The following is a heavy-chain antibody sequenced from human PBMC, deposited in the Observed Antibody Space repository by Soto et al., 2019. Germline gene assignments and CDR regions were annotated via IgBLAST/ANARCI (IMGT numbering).Heavy chain of an antibody. CDR3: ARENKAVAGTVNAFDI. V-gene: IGHV3-30-3*01. D-gene: IGHD6-19*01. CDR1: RFTFSSYA. J-gene: IGHJ3*02. CDR2: ISYDGSNK. Sequence: RGSLRLSCAASRFTFSSYAMQWVRPAQGKGLEWVAVISYDGSNKYYADSVKGRFTISRDNSKNTLYLQMNSLRAEDTAVYYCARENKAVAGTVNAFDIWGQGTMVTVSS.